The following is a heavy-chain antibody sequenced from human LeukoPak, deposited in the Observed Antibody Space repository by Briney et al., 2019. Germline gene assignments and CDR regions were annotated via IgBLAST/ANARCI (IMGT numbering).Heavy chain of an antibody. V-gene: IGHV4-4*02. CDR3: ASNRGMGAYFDS. CDR1: GGSINSNNW. Sequence: SETLSLTCAVSGGSINSNNWWSWVRQPPGKQLEWIGEIYHSGTTYYNPSLKSRVTISVDKSKNQFSLKLSSVTAAHTAVYYCASNRGMGAYFDSWGQGTLVTVST. CDR2: IYHSGTT. D-gene: IGHD1-26*01. J-gene: IGHJ4*02.